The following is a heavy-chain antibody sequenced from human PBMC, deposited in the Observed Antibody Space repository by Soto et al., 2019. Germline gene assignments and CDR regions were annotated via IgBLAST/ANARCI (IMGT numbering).Heavy chain of an antibody. CDR3: ARDLGILTGYYPNPFDY. J-gene: IGHJ4*02. V-gene: IGHV3-30-3*01. CDR1: GFTFSSYA. D-gene: IGHD3-9*01. Sequence: GGSLRLSCAASGFTFSSYAMHWVRQAPGKGLEWVAVISYDGSNKYYADSVKGRFTISRDNSKNTLYLQMNSLRAEDTAVYYCARDLGILTGYYPNPFDYWGQGTLVTVSS. CDR2: ISYDGSNK.